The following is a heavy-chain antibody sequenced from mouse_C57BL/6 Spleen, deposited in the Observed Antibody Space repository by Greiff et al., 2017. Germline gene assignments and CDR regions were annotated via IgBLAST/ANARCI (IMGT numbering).Heavy chain of an antibody. CDR2: INPGSGGT. Sequence: VQLQQSGAELVRPGPSVKVSCKASGYAFTNYLIEWVKQRPGPGLEWIGVINPGSGGTNYNEKFKGKATLTADKASSTAYMQLSSLTSEDSAVYFCARSFFDYWGQGTTLTVSS. CDR1: GYAFTNYL. V-gene: IGHV1-54*01. CDR3: ARSFFDY. J-gene: IGHJ2*01.